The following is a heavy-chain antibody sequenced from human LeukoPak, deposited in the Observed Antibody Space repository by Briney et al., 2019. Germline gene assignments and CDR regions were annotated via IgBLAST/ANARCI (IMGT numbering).Heavy chain of an antibody. CDR1: GFSFISYG. CDR2: ISDDGRRR. Sequence: GGSLRLSCAASGFSFISYGMHWVRQAPGKGLEWVGVISDDGRRRDYADSVKGRFTISRDNSKDTLYLQMNSLRAEDTAVYYCAKRPSDYGDYVSHFDYWGQGTLVTVSS. D-gene: IGHD4-17*01. J-gene: IGHJ4*02. CDR3: AKRPSDYGDYVSHFDY. V-gene: IGHV3-30*18.